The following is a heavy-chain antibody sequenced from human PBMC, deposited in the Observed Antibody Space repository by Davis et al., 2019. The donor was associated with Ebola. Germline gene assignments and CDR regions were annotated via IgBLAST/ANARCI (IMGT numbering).Heavy chain of an antibody. CDR1: GYTLTDLS. Sequence: ASVKVSCKVSGYTLTDLSMHWVRQAPGKGLEWMGGFDPEDGETIYAQKFQGRVTMTEDTSTDTAYMELSSLRSEDTAVYYCAREGYYDFWSGLYKGDYWGQGTLVTVSS. V-gene: IGHV1-24*01. CDR2: FDPEDGET. J-gene: IGHJ4*02. CDR3: AREGYYDFWSGLYKGDY. D-gene: IGHD3-3*01.